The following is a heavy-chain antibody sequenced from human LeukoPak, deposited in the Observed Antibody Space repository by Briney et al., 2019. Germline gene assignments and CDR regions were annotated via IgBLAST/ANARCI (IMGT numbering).Heavy chain of an antibody. CDR2: MNPNSGNT. V-gene: IGHV1-8*01. J-gene: IGHJ4*02. Sequence: ASVKVSCKASGYTFTTYDINWVRQATGQGLEWMGWMNPNSGNTGYPQKFQGRVTMTRDTSISTAYLELSSLTSDDTAVYYCARDFERPDFWGQGTLVTVSS. CDR3: ARDFERPDF. D-gene: IGHD3/OR15-3a*01. CDR1: GYTFTTYD.